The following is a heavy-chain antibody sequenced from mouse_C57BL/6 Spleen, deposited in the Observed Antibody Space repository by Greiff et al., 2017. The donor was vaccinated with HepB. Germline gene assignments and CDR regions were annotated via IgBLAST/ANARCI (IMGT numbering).Heavy chain of an antibody. J-gene: IGHJ4*01. D-gene: IGHD2-12*01. CDR3: ARGGAYYSYAMDY. Sequence: EVQVVESGPSLVRPSQTLSLTCTVTGFSINSDCYWIWIRQFPGNKLEYIGYTFYSGITYYNPSLESRTYITRDTSKNQFSLKLSSVTTEDTATYYCARGGAYYSYAMDYWGQGTSVTVSS. V-gene: IGHV3-3*01. CDR2: TFYSGIT. CDR1: GFSINSDCY.